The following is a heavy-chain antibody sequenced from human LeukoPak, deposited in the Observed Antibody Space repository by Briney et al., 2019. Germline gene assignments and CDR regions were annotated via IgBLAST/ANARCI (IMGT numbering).Heavy chain of an antibody. Sequence: GGSLRLSCAASGFTFSSYGMHWVRQAPGKGLEWVAVIRYDGSNKYYADSVKGRFTISRDNSKNTLYLQMNSLRAEDTAVYYCAGAFGYSYGRAFDYWGQGTLVTVSS. J-gene: IGHJ4*02. CDR3: AGAFGYSYGRAFDY. CDR2: IRYDGSNK. D-gene: IGHD5-18*01. V-gene: IGHV3-33*01. CDR1: GFTFSSYG.